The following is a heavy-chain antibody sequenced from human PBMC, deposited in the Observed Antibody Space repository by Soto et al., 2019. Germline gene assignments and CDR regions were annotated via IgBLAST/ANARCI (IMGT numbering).Heavy chain of an antibody. D-gene: IGHD2-2*01. CDR1: GFIFSNYA. CDR2: ISYDGNNN. CDR3: AKCTSTRCHLASHY. J-gene: IGHJ4*02. Sequence: AGGSLRLSCAASGFIFSNYAMNWVRQAPGKGLEWVALISYDGNNNYYTDSVKGRFTISRDNSKSALYLQMNSLRPEDTAVYYCAKCTSTRCHLASHYCCQGTLLSVS. V-gene: IGHV3-30-3*01.